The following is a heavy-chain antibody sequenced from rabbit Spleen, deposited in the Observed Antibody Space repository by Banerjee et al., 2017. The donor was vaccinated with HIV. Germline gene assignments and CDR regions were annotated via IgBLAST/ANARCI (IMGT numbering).Heavy chain of an antibody. D-gene: IGHD2-1*01. CDR1: GFSFSSSDY. CDR3: ARGSAAMTMVITGYYLNL. V-gene: IGHV1S40*01. CDR2: IAAGSAGTT. Sequence: QSLEESGGDLVKPGASLTLTCTASGFSFSSSDYMCWVRQAPGKGLEWSACIAAGSAGTTYYASWAKGRFTISKTSSTTVTLQMTSLTAADTATYFCARGSAAMTMVITGYYLNLWGPGTLVTVS. J-gene: IGHJ4*01.